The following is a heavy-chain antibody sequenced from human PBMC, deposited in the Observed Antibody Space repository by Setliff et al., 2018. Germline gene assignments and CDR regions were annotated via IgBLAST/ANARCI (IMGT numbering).Heavy chain of an antibody. V-gene: IGHV4-59*01. CDR3: ARDFLYFGGSGAFFY. Sequence: KTSETLSLTCNVSGGSISTYHWSWIRQPPGKRLEWIGYIYNSGTTNYNPSLKSRVTISVDTSKNQFFLKLTSVTAADTAMYYCARDFLYFGGSGAFFYWGQGALVTVSS. J-gene: IGHJ4*02. D-gene: IGHD3-10*01. CDR1: GGSISTYH. CDR2: IYNSGTT.